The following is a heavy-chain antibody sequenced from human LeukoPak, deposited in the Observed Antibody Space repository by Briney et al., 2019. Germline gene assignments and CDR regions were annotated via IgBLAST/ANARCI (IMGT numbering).Heavy chain of an antibody. CDR1: GFTFSSYS. J-gene: IGHJ3*02. CDR3: ARVPTNYYDSSGYFYRGALDI. CDR2: ISSSSSYI. V-gene: IGHV3-21*01. Sequence: GGSLRLSCAASGFTFSSYSMNWVRQAPGKGLEWVSSISSSSSYIYYADSVKGRFTISRDNAKNSLYLQMNSLRAEDTAVYYCARVPTNYYDSSGYFYRGALDIWGQGTMVTVSS. D-gene: IGHD3-22*01.